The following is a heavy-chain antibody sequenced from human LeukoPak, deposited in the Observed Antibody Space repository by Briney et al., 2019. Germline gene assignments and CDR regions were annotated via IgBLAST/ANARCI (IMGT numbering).Heavy chain of an antibody. Sequence: ASVKVSCKASGYTFTDYYMHWLRQAPGQGLECMGWINPRNGDTNYVQRFQGRITMTRDTSITTVYMELSSLRSDDTAVYYCARESDYYQHWGQGTLVTVSS. V-gene: IGHV1-2*02. J-gene: IGHJ1*01. CDR1: GYTFTDYY. CDR3: ARESDYYQH. CDR2: INPRNGDT.